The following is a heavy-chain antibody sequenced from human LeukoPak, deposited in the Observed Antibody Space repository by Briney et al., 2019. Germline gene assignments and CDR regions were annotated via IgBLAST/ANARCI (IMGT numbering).Heavy chain of an antibody. Sequence: QPGGSLRLSCGASGFTVISNYMSWVRQAPGKGLEWVSYISSSSSTIYYADSVKGRFTISRDNAKNSLYLQMNSLRAEDTAVYYCARSWAHYDNSAYENGLAFDIWGQGTMVTVSS. CDR3: ARSWAHYDNSAYENGLAFDI. V-gene: IGHV3-48*01. J-gene: IGHJ3*02. D-gene: IGHD3-22*01. CDR2: ISSSSSTI. CDR1: GFTVISNY.